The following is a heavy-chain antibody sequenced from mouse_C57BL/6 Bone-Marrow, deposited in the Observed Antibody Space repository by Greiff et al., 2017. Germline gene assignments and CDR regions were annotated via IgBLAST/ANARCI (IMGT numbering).Heavy chain of an antibody. CDR1: GYSFTGYY. D-gene: IGHD2-2*01. J-gene: IGHJ2*01. CDR2: INPSTGGT. V-gene: IGHV1-42*01. Sequence: EVQLQQSGPELVKPGASVKISCTASGYSFTGYYMNWVKQSPEQSLEWIGEINPSTGGTTYNQKFKAKATLTVDKSSSTAYMQLKSLTSEDSAVYYCARGCLWLPFDYWGQGTTLTGSS. CDR3: ARGCLWLPFDY.